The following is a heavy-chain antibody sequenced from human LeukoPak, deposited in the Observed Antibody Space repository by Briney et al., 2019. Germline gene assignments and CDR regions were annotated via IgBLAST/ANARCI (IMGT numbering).Heavy chain of an antibody. CDR2: IYYSGST. CDR1: GGSISSSSYY. CDR3: ARGLLWFGESKAFDI. J-gene: IGHJ3*02. Sequence: KSSETLSLTCTVSGGSISSSSYYWGWIRQPPGKGLEWIGSIYYSGSTYYNPSLKSRVTISVDTSKNQFSLKLSSVTAADTAVYYCARGLLWFGESKAFDIWGQGTMVTVSS. V-gene: IGHV4-39*07. D-gene: IGHD3-10*01.